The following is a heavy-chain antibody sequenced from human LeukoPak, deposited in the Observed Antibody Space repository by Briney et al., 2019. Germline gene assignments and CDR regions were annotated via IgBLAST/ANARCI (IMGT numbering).Heavy chain of an antibody. Sequence: PGRSLRLSCAASGFTFSSYGMHWVRQAPGKGLEWVAVISYDGSNKYYADSVKGRFTISRDNSKNTLYLQMNSLRAEDTAVYYCAKTIIAVAAPYYFDYWGQGTLVIVSS. D-gene: IGHD6-19*01. CDR3: AKTIIAVAAPYYFDY. CDR2: ISYDGSNK. V-gene: IGHV3-30*18. J-gene: IGHJ4*02. CDR1: GFTFSSYG.